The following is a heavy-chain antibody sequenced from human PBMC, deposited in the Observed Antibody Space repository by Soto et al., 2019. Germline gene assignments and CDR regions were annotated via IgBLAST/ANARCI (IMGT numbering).Heavy chain of an antibody. CDR1: GFAFSSYW. CDR2: IYNDGSRT. J-gene: IGHJ5*02. CDR3: ARDCPFRGGSCYSNWFDP. Sequence: EGSLRLSCAASGFAFSSYWLHWVRQTPGKGPVWVSRIYNDGSRTGYADFVKGRFTISRDNAKNTLYLQMNSLRAEDTAVYYCARDCPFRGGSCYSNWFDPWGQGTLVTVSS. D-gene: IGHD2-15*01. V-gene: IGHV3-74*01.